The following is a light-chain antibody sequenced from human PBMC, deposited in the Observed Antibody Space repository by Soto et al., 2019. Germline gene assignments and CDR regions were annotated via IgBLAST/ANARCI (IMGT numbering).Light chain of an antibody. CDR1: QNLLYSSNNKDY. Sequence: DIVMTQSPDSLAVSLDERATINCKSSQNLLYSSNNKDYLAWYQQKPGQPPRLLISWASTRESGVPDRFSGSGSGTDFTLAISNLQAEDVAVYYCQQYYSTPRTFGQGTKVEIK. J-gene: IGKJ2*01. CDR3: QQYYSTPRT. CDR2: WAS. V-gene: IGKV4-1*01.